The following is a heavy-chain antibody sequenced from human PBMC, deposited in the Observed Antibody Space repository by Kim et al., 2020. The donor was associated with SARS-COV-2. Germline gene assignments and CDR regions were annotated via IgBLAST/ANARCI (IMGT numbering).Heavy chain of an antibody. Sequence: GGSLRLSCAASGFTFSSYAMHWVRQAPGKGLEWVALISYDGSNKYYADSVKGRFTISRDNSKNTLYLQMNSLRADDTAVYYCARTTYHYDSSGLDYWGQGTLVTVSS. V-gene: IGHV3-30*04. CDR2: ISYDGSNK. CDR1: GFTFSSYA. CDR3: ARTTYHYDSSGLDY. J-gene: IGHJ4*02. D-gene: IGHD3-22*01.